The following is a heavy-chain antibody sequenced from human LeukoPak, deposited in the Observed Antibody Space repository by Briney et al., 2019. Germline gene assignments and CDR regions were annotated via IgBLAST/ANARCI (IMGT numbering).Heavy chain of an antibody. CDR2: IYGGGST. Sequence: PGGSLRLSCAASGFTVSKNYMTWDRQAPGKGLEWVSVIYGGGSTYYADSVKGRFTISRDNSKNTLFLQMNSLRAEDTAIYYCAGLPVVTAVTGAFHIWGQGTMVTVSS. V-gene: IGHV3-53*01. CDR1: GFTVSKNY. CDR3: AGLPVVTAVTGAFHI. J-gene: IGHJ3*02. D-gene: IGHD2-21*02.